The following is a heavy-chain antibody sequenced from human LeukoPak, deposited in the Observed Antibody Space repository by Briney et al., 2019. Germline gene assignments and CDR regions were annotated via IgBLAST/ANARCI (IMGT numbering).Heavy chain of an antibody. CDR3: ARAPEYGLYYFDY. D-gene: IGHD1-14*01. Sequence: SETLSLTCTVSGGSISSGSYYWGWIRQPPGKGLEWIGNIYYRGSTYYNPSLKSRVSISVDTSKNQFSLKLTSVTAADTAVYYCARAPEYGLYYFDYWGQGTLVTVSS. V-gene: IGHV4-39*07. J-gene: IGHJ4*02. CDR1: GGSISSGSYY. CDR2: IYYRGST.